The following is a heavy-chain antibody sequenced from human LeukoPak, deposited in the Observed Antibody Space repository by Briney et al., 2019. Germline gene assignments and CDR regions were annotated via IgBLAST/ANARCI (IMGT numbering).Heavy chain of an antibody. CDR2: IYYSGTT. CDR3: ARTRKLSGYPPAGY. CDR1: GGSISSSSYY. J-gene: IGHJ4*02. D-gene: IGHD3-22*01. Sequence: KPSETLSLTCTVSGGSISSSSYYWGWIRQPPGKGLEWIGTIYYSGTTYYNPSLKSRVTISADTSKNHFSLKLSSVTAADTAVYYCARTRKLSGYPPAGYWGQGTLVTVSS. V-gene: IGHV4-39*02.